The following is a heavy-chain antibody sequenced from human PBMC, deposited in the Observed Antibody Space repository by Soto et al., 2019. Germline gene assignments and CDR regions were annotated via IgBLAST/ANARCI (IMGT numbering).Heavy chain of an antibody. Sequence: SETLSLTCTVSGGSISSRSYYWGWIRQPPGKGLERIGNVYYSGSTYYSPSLKSRVTISVDTSKNQFSLKLSSVTAADTAVYYCGRCFGDFGGKVDYWGQGTLVTVSS. D-gene: IGHD3-3*01. J-gene: IGHJ4*02. V-gene: IGHV4-39*01. CDR3: GRCFGDFGGKVDY. CDR2: VYYSGST. CDR1: GGSISSRSYY.